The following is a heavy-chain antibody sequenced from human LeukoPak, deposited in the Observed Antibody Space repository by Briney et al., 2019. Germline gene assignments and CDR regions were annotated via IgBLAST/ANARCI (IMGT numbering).Heavy chain of an antibody. V-gene: IGHV4-59*01. CDR2: IYYSGST. Sequence: SETLSLTRTVSGGSISSNYWSWIRQPPGKGLEWIGHIYYSGSTNYNPSLKSRVTISVDTSKNQFSLKLSSVSAADTAVYYCARYYYGSGSWTFDYWGQGTLVTVSA. D-gene: IGHD3-10*01. CDR1: GGSISSNY. CDR3: ARYYYGSGSWTFDY. J-gene: IGHJ4*02.